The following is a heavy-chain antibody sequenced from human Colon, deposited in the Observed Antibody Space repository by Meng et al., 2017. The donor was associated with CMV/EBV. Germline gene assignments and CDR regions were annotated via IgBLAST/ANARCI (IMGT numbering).Heavy chain of an antibody. CDR1: GGSFSGYY. J-gene: IGHJ4*02. CDR3: ARGLYGSGRHQIDY. Sequence: QVELQQWGAGLLKPSETLSLTCAAYGGSFSGYYWSWIRQPPGKGLEWIGEINHSGSTNYNPSLKSRVTISVDTSKNQFSLKLSSVTAADTAVYYCARGLYGSGRHQIDYWGQGTLVTVSS. CDR2: INHSGST. D-gene: IGHD3-10*01. V-gene: IGHV4-34*01.